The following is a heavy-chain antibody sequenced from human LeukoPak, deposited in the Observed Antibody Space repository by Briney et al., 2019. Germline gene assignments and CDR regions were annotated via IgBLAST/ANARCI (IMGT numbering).Heavy chain of an antibody. J-gene: IGHJ3*02. CDR1: GDSIYSGSYY. CDR2: IYSSGST. V-gene: IGHV4-61*02. D-gene: IGHD1-26*01. CDR3: ASSGSYDAFDI. Sequence: SETLSLTCSVSGDSIYSGSYYWSWIRQPAGKGLEWIGRIYSSGSTNYNSSLKSRVSISVDTSKNQFSLKLSSVTAADTAVYYCASSGSYDAFDIWGQGTMVTVSS.